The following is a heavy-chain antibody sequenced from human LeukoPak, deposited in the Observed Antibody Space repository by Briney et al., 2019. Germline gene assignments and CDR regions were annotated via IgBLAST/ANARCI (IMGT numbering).Heavy chain of an antibody. CDR3: ARVPYSSSWYSLDY. Sequence: SGPALVKPTQPLTLTCTFSGFSLSTSGMCVSWIRQPPGKALEWLALIDWDDDKYYSTSLKTRLTISKDTSKNQVVLTMTNMDPVDTATYYCARVPYSSSWYSLDYWGQGTLVTVSS. J-gene: IGHJ4*02. CDR1: GFSLSTSGMC. CDR2: IDWDDDK. V-gene: IGHV2-70*01. D-gene: IGHD6-13*01.